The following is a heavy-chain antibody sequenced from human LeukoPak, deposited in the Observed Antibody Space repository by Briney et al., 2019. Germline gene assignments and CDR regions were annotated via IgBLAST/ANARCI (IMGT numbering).Heavy chain of an antibody. V-gene: IGHV3-23*01. CDR3: TTVGSGYYYFDY. CDR1: GFTFSSFA. Sequence: GGSLRLSCAASGFTFSSFAMNWVRQAPGKGLEWVSTISGTGGNTYYADSVKGRFTISRDNSKNTLYLQINSLRAEDTAVYYCTTVGSGYYYFDYWGQGTLVTVSS. J-gene: IGHJ4*02. D-gene: IGHD5-12*01. CDR2: ISGTGGNT.